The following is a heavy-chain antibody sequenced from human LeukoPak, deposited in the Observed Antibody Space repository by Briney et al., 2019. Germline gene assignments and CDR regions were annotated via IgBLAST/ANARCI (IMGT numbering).Heavy chain of an antibody. V-gene: IGHV7-4-1*02. CDR1: GYTFTSCA. CDR2: INTNTGNP. J-gene: IGHJ3*02. D-gene: IGHD2-21*02. Sequence: ASVKVSCKASGYTFTSCAMNWVRQAPGQGLEWMGWINTNTGNPTYAQGFTGRFVFSLDTSVSTAYLQISSLKAEDTAVYYCARDCGGDCYSYGAFDIWGQGTMVTVSS. CDR3: ARDCGGDCYSYGAFDI.